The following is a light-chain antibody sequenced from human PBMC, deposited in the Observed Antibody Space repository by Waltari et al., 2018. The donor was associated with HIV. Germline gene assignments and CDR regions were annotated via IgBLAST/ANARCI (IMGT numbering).Light chain of an antibody. V-gene: IGLV2-14*01. CDR3: SSYTTTSNVEL. CDR1: RSDVGGYNF. CDR2: EVS. J-gene: IGLJ2*01. Sequence: QSALTQPASVSGSPGQSITISCAGSRSDVGGYNFVSWYQQPPANAPKLMVYEVSNLPAGVSPRFAGAKSGNTASLTSAGRQAEDEAVYYCSSYTTTSNVELFGGGTKLTVL.